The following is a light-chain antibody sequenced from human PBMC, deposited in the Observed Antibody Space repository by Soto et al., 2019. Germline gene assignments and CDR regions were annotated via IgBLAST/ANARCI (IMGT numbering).Light chain of an antibody. CDR2: ATS. Sequence: DIQMTQSPSSVSASVGDRVTITCRASQDISGCLAWYQQKPGKAPQILIYATSSLQSGVPSRFSGSGSGTDFTLTISSLQSEDFATYYCQQGKSFPLSFGGGTKVEIK. V-gene: IGKV1-12*01. CDR1: QDISGC. J-gene: IGKJ4*01. CDR3: QQGKSFPLS.